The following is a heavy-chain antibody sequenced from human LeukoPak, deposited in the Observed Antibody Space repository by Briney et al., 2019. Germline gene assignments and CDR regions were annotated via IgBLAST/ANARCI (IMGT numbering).Heavy chain of an antibody. D-gene: IGHD4-23*01. Sequence: GASVKVSCKASGGTFSSYAISWVRQAPGQGLEWMGGIIPIFGTANYAQKFQGRVTITADESTSTAYMELSSLRSDDTAVYYCARDQDDYGGPWGQGTLVTVSS. CDR3: ARDQDDYGGP. V-gene: IGHV1-69*13. CDR2: IIPIFGTA. CDR1: GGTFSSYA. J-gene: IGHJ5*02.